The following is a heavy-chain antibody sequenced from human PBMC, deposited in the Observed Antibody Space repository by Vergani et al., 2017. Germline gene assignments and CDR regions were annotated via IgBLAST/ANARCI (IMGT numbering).Heavy chain of an antibody. CDR2: ISGSGHTK. D-gene: IGHD1-7*01. J-gene: IGHJ4*02. Sequence: QVQLVESGGGLVKPGGSLRLSCAASGFTFSDYYMTWIRQAPGKGLEWISYISGSGHTKYYADSVKGRFAISRDNAKNSLYLQMNNLRVEDTAVYYCARDLLPGTLFLLAYWGQGTLISVSS. V-gene: IGHV3-11*04. CDR3: ARDLLPGTLFLLAY. CDR1: GFTFSDYY.